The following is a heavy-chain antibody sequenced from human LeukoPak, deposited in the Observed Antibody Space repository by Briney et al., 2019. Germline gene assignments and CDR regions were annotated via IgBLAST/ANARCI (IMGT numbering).Heavy chain of an antibody. V-gene: IGHV1-69*13. CDR1: GGTFSSYG. CDR3: ARAPIVVVAAAKSHWFDP. J-gene: IGHJ5*02. Sequence: GASVKVSCKASGGTFSSYGISWVRQAPGQGLEWMGGIIPIFGTANYAQKFQGRVTITADESTSTAYMELSSLRSEDTAVYYCARAPIVVVAAAKSHWFDPWGQGTLVTVSS. D-gene: IGHD2-2*01. CDR2: IIPIFGTA.